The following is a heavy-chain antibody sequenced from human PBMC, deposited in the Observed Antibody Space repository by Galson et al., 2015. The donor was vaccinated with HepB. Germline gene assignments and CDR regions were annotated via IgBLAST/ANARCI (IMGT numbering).Heavy chain of an antibody. CDR1: GFTFSSYS. Sequence: SLRLSCAASGFTFSSYSMNWVRLAPGKGLEWVASISGSSTYIHYADSVKGRFTISRDNAKRSLYLQMNSLRAEDTAVYYCATLPTSSGYEDSWGQGTLVTVSS. CDR2: ISGSSTYI. V-gene: IGHV3-21*01. J-gene: IGHJ4*02. CDR3: ATLPTSSGYEDS. D-gene: IGHD5-18*01.